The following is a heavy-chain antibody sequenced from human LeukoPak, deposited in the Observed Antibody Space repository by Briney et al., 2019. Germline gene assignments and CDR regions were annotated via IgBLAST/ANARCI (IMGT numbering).Heavy chain of an antibody. CDR3: ARFLALYAFDI. Sequence: GGSLRLSCAASGFTFSSYEMNWVRQAPGKGLEWVSYISSSGSTIYYADSVKGRFTISRDNAKNSLYLQMNSLRAEDTAVYYCARFLALYAFDIWGLGTMVTVSS. CDR1: GFTFSSYE. V-gene: IGHV3-48*03. J-gene: IGHJ3*02. CDR2: ISSSGSTI.